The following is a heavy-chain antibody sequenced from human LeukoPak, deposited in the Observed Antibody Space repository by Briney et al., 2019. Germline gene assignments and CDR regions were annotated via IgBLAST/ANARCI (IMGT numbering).Heavy chain of an antibody. D-gene: IGHD5-12*01. CDR2: IYHSGST. CDR3: ASQSGYDGNDY. V-gene: IGHV4-38-2*02. J-gene: IGHJ4*02. Sequence: SETLSLTCTVSGYSISSGYYWGWIRQPPGKGLEWIGSIYHSGSTYYNPSLKSRATISVDTSKNQFSLKLSSVTAADTAVYYCASQSGYDGNDYWGQGTLVTVSS. CDR1: GYSISSGYY.